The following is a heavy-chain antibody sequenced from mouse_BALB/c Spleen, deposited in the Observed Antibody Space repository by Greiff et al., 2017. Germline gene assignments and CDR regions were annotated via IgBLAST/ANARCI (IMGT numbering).Heavy chain of an antibody. CDR1: GYNFTSYW. Sequence: QVQLQQPGAELVKPGTSVKLSCKASGYNFTSYWINWVKLRPGQGLEWIGDIYPGSGSTNYNEKFKSKATMTVDTSSSTAYMQLSSLASEDSALYYCARDSSCYVWFAYWGQGTLVTVSA. J-gene: IGHJ3*01. CDR2: IYPGSGST. CDR3: ARDSSCYVWFAY. D-gene: IGHD3-2*01. V-gene: IGHV1-55*01.